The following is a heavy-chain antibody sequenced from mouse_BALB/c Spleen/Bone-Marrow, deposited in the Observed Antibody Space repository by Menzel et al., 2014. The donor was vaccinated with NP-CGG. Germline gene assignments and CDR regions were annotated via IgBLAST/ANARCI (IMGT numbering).Heavy chain of an antibody. Sequence: EVQLQQSGGGLVQPGGSRKLSCAASGFTFSSFGMHWVRQAPEKGLEWVAYIISGSNTIYYADTVKGRFTISRDNPKNTLFLQMTSLRSEDTAMYYCARLRYDVGCFAYWGQGTLVTVSA. V-gene: IGHV5-17*02. D-gene: IGHD2-14*01. CDR2: IISGSNTI. CDR3: ARLRYDVGCFAY. J-gene: IGHJ3*01. CDR1: GFTFSSFG.